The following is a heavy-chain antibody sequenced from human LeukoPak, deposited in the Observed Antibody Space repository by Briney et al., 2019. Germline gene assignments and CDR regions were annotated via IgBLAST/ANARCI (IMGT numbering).Heavy chain of an antibody. J-gene: IGHJ4*02. CDR2: IYYSGST. CDR3: ARAWGVLSPFGY. D-gene: IGHD3-3*01. Sequence: SQTLSLTCTVSGGSISSGGYYWSWIRQHPGKGLEWIGYIYYSGSTYYNPSLKSRVTISVDTSKNQFSLKLSSVTAADTAVYYSARAWGVLSPFGYWCQGTLVTVSS. CDR1: GGSISSGGYY. V-gene: IGHV4-31*03.